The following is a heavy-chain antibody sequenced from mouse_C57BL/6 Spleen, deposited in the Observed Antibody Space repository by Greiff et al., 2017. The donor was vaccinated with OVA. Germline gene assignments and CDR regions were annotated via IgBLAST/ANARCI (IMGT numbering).Heavy chain of an antibody. J-gene: IGHJ1*03. Sequence: VKLQESGAELVKPGASVKISCKASGYAFSSYWMNWVKQRPGKGLEWIGQIYPGDGDTNYNGKFKGKATLTADKSSSTAYMQLSSLTSEDSAVYFCAREYYYGSSYEYFDVWGTGTTVTVSS. CDR3: AREYYYGSSYEYFDV. V-gene: IGHV1-80*01. CDR2: IYPGDGDT. D-gene: IGHD1-1*01. CDR1: GYAFSSYW.